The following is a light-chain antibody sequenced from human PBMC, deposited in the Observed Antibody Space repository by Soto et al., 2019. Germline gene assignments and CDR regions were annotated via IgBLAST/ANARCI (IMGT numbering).Light chain of an antibody. Sequence: EIVMTQSPATLSVSPGESATLSCRASQSISSSKLAWYQQNPGQAPRLLMYGASNRATGIPARFSGSGSGTDFTLTISRLEPEDFAVYYCQQYGSSPRTFGQGTKVDIK. J-gene: IGKJ1*01. CDR1: QSISSSK. V-gene: IGKV3-20*01. CDR2: GAS. CDR3: QQYGSSPRT.